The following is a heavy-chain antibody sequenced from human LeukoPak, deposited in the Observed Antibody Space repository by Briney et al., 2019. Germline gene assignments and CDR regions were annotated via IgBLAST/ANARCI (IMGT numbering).Heavy chain of an antibody. J-gene: IGHJ4*02. CDR2: ISAYNGNT. CDR1: GYTFTNYG. CDR3: ARYFQDSSGYDLLDY. D-gene: IGHD3-22*01. Sequence: ASVKVSCKASGYTFTNYGISWVRQAPGQGLEWMGWISAYNGNTNYAQKLQGRVTITTDTSTSTAYMELRSLRSDDTAVYYCARYFQDSSGYDLLDYWGQGTLVTVSS. V-gene: IGHV1-18*01.